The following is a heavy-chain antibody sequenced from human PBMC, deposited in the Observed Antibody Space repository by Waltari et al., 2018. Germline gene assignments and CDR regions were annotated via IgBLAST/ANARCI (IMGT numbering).Heavy chain of an antibody. V-gene: IGHV1-8*03. Sequence: QVQLVQSGAEVKKPGASVKVSCKASGYTFTSYDINWVRQATGQGLEWMGWMNPNRGNTGYAKKFKGRVNITRNTAISTAYMELGSLRSEDTAVYYCARRKAARVYYYMDVWGKGTTVTVSS. J-gene: IGHJ6*03. CDR2: MNPNRGNT. CDR3: ARRKAARVYYYMDV. D-gene: IGHD6-25*01. CDR1: GYTFTSYD.